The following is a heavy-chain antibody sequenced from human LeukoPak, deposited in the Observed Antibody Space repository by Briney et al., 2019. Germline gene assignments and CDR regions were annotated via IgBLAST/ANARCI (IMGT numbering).Heavy chain of an antibody. V-gene: IGHV1-69*05. CDR2: IIPIFGTA. D-gene: IGHD3-22*01. J-gene: IGHJ4*02. CDR3: ARVYDSSGYLDY. CDR1: GGTCSSYA. Sequence: SVKVSCKASGGTCSSYAISWVRQAPGQGLEWMGGIIPIFGTANYAQKFQGGVTITTDESTSTAYMELSSLRSEDTAVYYCARVYDSSGYLDYWGQGTLVTVSS.